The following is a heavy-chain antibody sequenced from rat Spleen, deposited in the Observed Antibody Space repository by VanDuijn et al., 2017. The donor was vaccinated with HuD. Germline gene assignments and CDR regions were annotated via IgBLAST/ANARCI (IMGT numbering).Heavy chain of an antibody. CDR1: GNSITSNY. CDR2: INSAGST. J-gene: IGHJ2*01. D-gene: IGHD1-1*01. CDR3: ARARYSGGRLDY. Sequence: EVQLQESGPGLVKPSQSLSLTCSVTGNSITSNYWGWIRNFPGNKLEWMAYINSAGSTVYNPSLTSRISITRDTSRNQFFLHLNSVTTEDTATYYCARARYSGGRLDYWGQGVMVTVSS. V-gene: IGHV3-3*01.